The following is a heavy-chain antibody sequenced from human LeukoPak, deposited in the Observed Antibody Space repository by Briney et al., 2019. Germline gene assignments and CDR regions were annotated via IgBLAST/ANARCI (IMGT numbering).Heavy chain of an antibody. CDR2: INHSGST. CDR1: GGSFSCYY. V-gene: IGHV4-34*01. J-gene: IGHJ4*02. CDR3: ARGIVADY. Sequence: SETLSLTCAVYGGSFSCYYWSWIRQPPRKGLEWIGEINHSGSTNYNPSLKSRVTISVDTSKNQFSLKLSSVTAADTAVYYCARGIVADYWGQGTLVTVSS. D-gene: IGHD3-22*01.